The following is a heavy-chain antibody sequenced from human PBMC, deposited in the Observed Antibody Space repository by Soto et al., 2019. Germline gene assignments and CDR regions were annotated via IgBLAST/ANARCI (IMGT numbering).Heavy chain of an antibody. V-gene: IGHV1-18*01. CDR1: GYTFTSSG. CDR2: ISTYNGNT. D-gene: IGHD1-7*01. Sequence: ASVKVSCKASGYTFTSSGITWVRQAPGQGLEWMGWISTYNGNTNYAQNFQGRVTMTTDTSTSTAYMELRSLRSDDTAVYYCARCGAWNYPSDYWGQGTLVTVSS. CDR3: ARCGAWNYPSDY. J-gene: IGHJ4*02.